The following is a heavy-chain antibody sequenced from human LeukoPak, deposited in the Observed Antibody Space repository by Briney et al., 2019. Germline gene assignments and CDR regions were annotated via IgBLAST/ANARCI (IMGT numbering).Heavy chain of an antibody. Sequence: GGSLRLSCAASGFTFSSYAMHWVRQAPGKGLEWVAVISYDGSNKYYADSVKSRFTISRDNSKNTLYLQMNSLRAEDTAVYYCAKDRYLNGDYGFQHWGQGTLVTVSS. CDR1: GFTFSSYA. D-gene: IGHD4-17*01. V-gene: IGHV3-30-3*01. J-gene: IGHJ1*01. CDR3: AKDRYLNGDYGFQH. CDR2: ISYDGSNK.